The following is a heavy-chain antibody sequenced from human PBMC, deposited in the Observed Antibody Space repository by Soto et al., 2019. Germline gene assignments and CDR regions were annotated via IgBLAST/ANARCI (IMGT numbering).Heavy chain of an antibody. V-gene: IGHV4-59*01. CDR3: ARKGYYDSSGSFDY. D-gene: IGHD3-22*01. J-gene: IGHJ4*02. CDR2: IYYSGST. Sequence: PSETLSLTCPVSGCSISSYYWSWIRQPPGKGLEWIGYIYYSGSTNYNPSLKSRVTISVDTSKNQFSLKLSSVTAADTAVYYCARKGYYDSSGSFDYWGQGTLVTVSS. CDR1: GCSISSYY.